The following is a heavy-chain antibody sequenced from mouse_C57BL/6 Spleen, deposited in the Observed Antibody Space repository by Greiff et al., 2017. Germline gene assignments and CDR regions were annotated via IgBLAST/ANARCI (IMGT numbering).Heavy chain of an antibody. CDR1: GFTFSSYA. Sequence: EVKLVESGGGLVKPGGSLKLSCAASGFTFSSYAMSWVRQTPEKRLEWVATISDGGSYTYYPDNVKGRFTISRDNAKNNLYLQMSHLKSEDTAMYYCASDRTGTFDYWGQGTTLTVSS. CDR3: ASDRTGTFDY. CDR2: ISDGGSYT. J-gene: IGHJ2*01. D-gene: IGHD4-1*01. V-gene: IGHV5-4*03.